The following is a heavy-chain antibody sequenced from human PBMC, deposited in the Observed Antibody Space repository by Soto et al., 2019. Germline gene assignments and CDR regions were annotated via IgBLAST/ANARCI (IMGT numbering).Heavy chain of an antibody. CDR2: MNPNSGNT. CDR3: ARGNEYGGNFDY. J-gene: IGHJ4*02. D-gene: IGHD2-15*01. CDR1: GYTFTSYD. Sequence: QVQLVQSGAEVKKPGASVKVSCKASGYTFTSYDINWVRQATGQGLESMGWMNPNSGNTAYAQKFQGRVTMTRNTSISTAYMELSSLRSEDTHVYYCARGNEYGGNFDYWGQGTLVTVSS. V-gene: IGHV1-8*01.